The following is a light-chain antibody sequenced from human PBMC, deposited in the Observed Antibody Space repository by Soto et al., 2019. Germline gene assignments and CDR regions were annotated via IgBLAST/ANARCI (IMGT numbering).Light chain of an antibody. CDR1: RSNVGSYNL. J-gene: IGLJ1*01. Sequence: QSVLTQPASVSGSPGQSITISCTGTRSNVGSYNLVSWYQQHPGEVPILMIYGGTMRLSGVSFCFSGSKSGNTASLTISGLQAEDEADYYCCSYAGITTYYVFGTGTKVTVL. V-gene: IGLV2-23*01. CDR3: CSYAGITTYYV. CDR2: GGT.